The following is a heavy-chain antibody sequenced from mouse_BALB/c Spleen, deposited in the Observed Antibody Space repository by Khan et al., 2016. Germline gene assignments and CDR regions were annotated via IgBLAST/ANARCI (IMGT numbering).Heavy chain of an antibody. D-gene: IGHD2-14*01. V-gene: IGHV2-4-1*01. J-gene: IGHJ1*01. CDR3: AKNGGYDVYFGV. Sequence: QVQLKESGPGLVQPSQSLSITCTVSGFSLTHYGVHWVRQSPGNGLEWLGVVWSGGSTDYNAAFISRLSISKDNSKSQVFFKMNSLQADDTAIYYCAKNGGYDVYFGVWGAGTTVTVSS. CDR2: VWSGGST. CDR1: GFSLTHYG.